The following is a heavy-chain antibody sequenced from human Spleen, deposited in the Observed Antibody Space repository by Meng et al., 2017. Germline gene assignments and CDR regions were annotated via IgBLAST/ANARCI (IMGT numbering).Heavy chain of an antibody. J-gene: IGHJ4*02. CDR3: ARRDGDYNRFDY. CDR1: GASSSSGGYF. Sequence: QGQREEAGPGLVRPSQTLSLTCTVSGASSSSGGYFWSWIRQHPGKGLEWIGYVYSNGNTYYNPSLKSRVTISVDTSANQFSLNLWSVTAADTAVYFCARRDGDYNRFDYWGQGMLVTVSS. CDR2: VYSNGNT. V-gene: IGHV4-31*03. D-gene: IGHD4-17*01.